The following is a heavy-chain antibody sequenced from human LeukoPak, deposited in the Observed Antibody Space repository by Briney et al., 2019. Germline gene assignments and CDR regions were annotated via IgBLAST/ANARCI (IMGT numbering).Heavy chain of an antibody. CDR3: ARPWYYDFWSGPNAFDI. CDR1: GGTFSSYA. V-gene: IGHV1-69*06. D-gene: IGHD3-3*01. J-gene: IGHJ3*02. CDR2: IIPIFGTA. Sequence: ASVKVSCKASGGTFSSYAISWVRQAPGQGLEWMVGIIPIFGTANYAQKFQGRVTITADKSTSTAYMELSSLRSEDTAVYYCARPWYYDFWSGPNAFDIWGQGTMVTVSS.